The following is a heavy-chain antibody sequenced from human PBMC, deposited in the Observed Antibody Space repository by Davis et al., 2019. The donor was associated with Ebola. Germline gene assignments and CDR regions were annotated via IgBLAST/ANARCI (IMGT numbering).Heavy chain of an antibody. CDR1: GGTFSSYA. Sequence: AASVKVSCKASGGTFSSYAISWVRQAPGQGLEWMGGIIPIFGTANYAQKFQGRVTITADESTSTAYMELSSLRSEDTAVYYCARDTGQWLVLGSLQHWGQGTLVTVSS. D-gene: IGHD6-19*01. J-gene: IGHJ1*01. CDR3: ARDTGQWLVLGSLQH. CDR2: IIPIFGTA. V-gene: IGHV1-69*13.